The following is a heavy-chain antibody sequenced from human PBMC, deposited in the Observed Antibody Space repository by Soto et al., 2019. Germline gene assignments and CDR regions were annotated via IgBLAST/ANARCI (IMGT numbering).Heavy chain of an antibody. J-gene: IGHJ3*02. Sequence: GESLKISCKGSGYSFTSYWIGWVRQMPGKGLEWMGIIYPGDSDTRYSPSFQGQVTISADKSISTAYLQWSSLKASDTAMYYFARHCFDILTGYYSDAFDIWGQGTMVTVS. D-gene: IGHD3-9*01. CDR3: ARHCFDILTGYYSDAFDI. CDR2: IYPGDSDT. V-gene: IGHV5-51*01. CDR1: GYSFTSYW.